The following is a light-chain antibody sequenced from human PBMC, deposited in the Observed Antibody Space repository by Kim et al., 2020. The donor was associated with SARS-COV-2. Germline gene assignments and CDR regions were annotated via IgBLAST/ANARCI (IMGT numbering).Light chain of an antibody. J-gene: IGKJ5*01. V-gene: IGKV1-12*01. CDR3: QHANSFPLT. CDR1: PFFCCL. CDR2: SSS. Sequence: SSVCVRVPPPFPASPFFCCLFSLYPPQPGTAPKLLLYSSSPLPSGVPSRFSGSGSGTDFTLTISSLQPEDFATYYCQHANSFPLTFGQGTRLAIK.